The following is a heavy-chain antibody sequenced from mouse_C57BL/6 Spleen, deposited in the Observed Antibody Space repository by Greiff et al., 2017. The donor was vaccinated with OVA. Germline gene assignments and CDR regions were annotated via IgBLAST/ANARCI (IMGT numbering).Heavy chain of an antibody. CDR3: AREEKAYGSSLAY. CDR1: GYTFTDSY. Sequence: EVQLQQSGPGLVKPGASVKISCKASGYTFTDSYMNWVQQSHGKSLEWIGDINPNNGGTSYNQKFKGKATLTVEKSSSTAYMELRSLTSEDSAVYYCAREEKAYGSSLAYWGQGTLVTVSA. CDR2: INPNNGGT. D-gene: IGHD1-1*01. J-gene: IGHJ3*01. V-gene: IGHV1-26*01.